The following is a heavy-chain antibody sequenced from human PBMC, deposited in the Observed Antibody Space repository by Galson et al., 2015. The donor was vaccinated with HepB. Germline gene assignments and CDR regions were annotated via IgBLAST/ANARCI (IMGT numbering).Heavy chain of an antibody. Sequence: ETLSLTCTVSGGSISNNKYYWGWIRQPPGKGLEWIESIYYNGNTYFNPSLKSRVTISMDTSKNQFSLKLSSVTAADTAVYYCARHGGDGGKSASFDYWGQGTLVTVSS. V-gene: IGHV4-39*01. D-gene: IGHD3-16*01. CDR1: GGSISNNKYY. CDR2: IYYNGNT. CDR3: ARHGGDGGKSASFDY. J-gene: IGHJ4*02.